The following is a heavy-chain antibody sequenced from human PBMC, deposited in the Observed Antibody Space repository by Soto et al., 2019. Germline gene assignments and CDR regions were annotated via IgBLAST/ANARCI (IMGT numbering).Heavy chain of an antibody. J-gene: IGHJ4*02. V-gene: IGHV3-9*01. Sequence: PGGSLRLSCAASRFKFDDYTMHWVRQTPGRGLEWVSSISWSSVNLDYRDSVKGRFTISRDNAKNALYLQMNSLRVEDTALYYCVKGLNIDYNSGWLYFDYWGQGTVVTVSS. CDR2: ISWSSVNL. CDR3: VKGLNIDYNSGWLYFDY. D-gene: IGHD6-19*01. CDR1: RFKFDDYT.